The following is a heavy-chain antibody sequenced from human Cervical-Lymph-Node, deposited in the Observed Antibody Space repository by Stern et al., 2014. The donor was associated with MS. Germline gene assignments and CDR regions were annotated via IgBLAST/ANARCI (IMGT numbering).Heavy chain of an antibody. CDR2: IYPDDSDT. CDR1: ENIFSNFW. Sequence: EVQLVESGAEVKKPGESLKISCKASENIFSNFWIGWLRQVPGKGLEYVGIIYPDDSDTKYSPSFEGQVTISADKSINTAYLHWSSLKASDTAIYYCARHYGYYFDFWGQGTLVTVSS. V-gene: IGHV5-51*01. J-gene: IGHJ4*02. CDR3: ARHYGYYFDF. D-gene: IGHD4-17*01.